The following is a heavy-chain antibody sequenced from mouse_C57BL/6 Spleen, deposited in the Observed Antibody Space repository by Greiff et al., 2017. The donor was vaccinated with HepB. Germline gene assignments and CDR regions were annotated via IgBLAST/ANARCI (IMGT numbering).Heavy chain of an antibody. D-gene: IGHD2-2*01. Sequence: QVQLQQPGAELVKPGASVKLSCKASGYTFTSYWMHWVKQRPGQGLEWIGMIHPNSGSTNYNEKFKSKATLTVDKSSSTAYMQLSSLTSEDSAVYYCAREGVSTIVTNFDYWGQSTTLTVSS. CDR1: GYTFTSYW. CDR3: AREGVSTIVTNFDY. CDR2: IHPNSGST. J-gene: IGHJ2*01. V-gene: IGHV1-64*01.